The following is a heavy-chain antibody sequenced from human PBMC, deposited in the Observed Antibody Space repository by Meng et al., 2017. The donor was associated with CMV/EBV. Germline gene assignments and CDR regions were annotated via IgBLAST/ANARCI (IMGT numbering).Heavy chain of an antibody. CDR2: IYPGDSDT. D-gene: IGHD6-13*01. CDR3: GAAADYYYGMDV. J-gene: IGHJ6*02. Sequence: RKGSGYSFTSYWIGLVGQMPGKGLEWMGIIYPGDSDTRYSPSFQGQVTISADKSISTAYLQWSSLKASDTAMYYCGAAADYYYGMDVWGQGTTVTVSS. V-gene: IGHV5-51*01. CDR1: GYSFTSYW.